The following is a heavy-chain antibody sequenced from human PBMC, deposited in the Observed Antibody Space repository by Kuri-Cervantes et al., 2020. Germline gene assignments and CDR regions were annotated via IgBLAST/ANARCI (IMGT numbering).Heavy chain of an antibody. CDR1: GYSISSGYY. V-gene: IGHV4-38-2*01. Sequence: SQTLSLTCAVSGYSISSGYYWGWIRQPPGKGLEWIGSIYHSGSTYYNPSLKSRVTISVDTSKNQFSLKLSSVTAGDTALYYCVRWYAPGGSHSVYNHMDVWGRGTTVTVSS. D-gene: IGHD3-10*01. CDR2: IYHSGST. J-gene: IGHJ6*03. CDR3: VRWYAPGGSHSVYNHMDV.